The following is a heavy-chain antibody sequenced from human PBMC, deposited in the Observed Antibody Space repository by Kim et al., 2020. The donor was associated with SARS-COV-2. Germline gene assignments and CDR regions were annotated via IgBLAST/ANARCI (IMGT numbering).Heavy chain of an antibody. CDR3: ARVTAYCSSTSCNAGGYYYAMDV. CDR1: GFSLSTSGMC. V-gene: IGHV2-70*01. CDR2: IDWDDDK. D-gene: IGHD2-2*01. J-gene: IGHJ6*02. Sequence: SGPTLVNPTQTLTLTCTFSGFSLSTSGMCVNWIRQPPGKALEWLALIDWDDDKYYSTSLKTRLTISKDTSKNQVVLTMTNMDPVDTATYYCARVTAYCSSTSCNAGGYYYAMDVWGQGTTVTVSS.